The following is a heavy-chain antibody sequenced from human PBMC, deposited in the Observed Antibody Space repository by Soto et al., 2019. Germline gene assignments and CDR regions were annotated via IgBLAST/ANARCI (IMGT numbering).Heavy chain of an antibody. CDR1: GFTFDDYA. CDR2: ISWNSGSI. Sequence: GGSLRLSCAASGFTFDDYAMHWVRQAPGKCLEWVSGISWNSGSIGYADSVKGRFTISRDNAKNSLYLQMNSLRAEDTALYYCAKDITAGDYYYYGMDVWGQGTTVTVSS. J-gene: IGHJ6*02. CDR3: AKDITAGDYYYYGMDV. V-gene: IGHV3-9*01.